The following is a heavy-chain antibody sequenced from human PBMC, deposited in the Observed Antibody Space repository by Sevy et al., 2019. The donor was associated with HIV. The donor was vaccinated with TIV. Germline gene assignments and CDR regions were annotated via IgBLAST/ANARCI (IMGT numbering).Heavy chain of an antibody. V-gene: IGHV3-21*01. CDR3: ARMGVQWVDY. CDR2: ISSSSSYI. CDR1: GFTFSSYS. D-gene: IGHD1-26*01. Sequence: GGPLRLSCAASGFTFSSYSMNWVRQAPGKGLEWVSSISSSSSYIYYADSVKGRFTISRDNAKNSLYLQMNSLRAEDTAVYYCARMGVQWVDYWGQRTLVTVSS. J-gene: IGHJ4*02.